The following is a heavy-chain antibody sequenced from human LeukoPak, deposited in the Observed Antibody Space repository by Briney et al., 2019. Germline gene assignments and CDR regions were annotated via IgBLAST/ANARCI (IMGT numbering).Heavy chain of an antibody. D-gene: IGHD2-2*01. CDR1: GFTVSSNY. Sequence: GGSLRLSCAASGFTVSSNYMSWVRQAPGKGLEWVSVIYSGGSTYYADSVKGRFTISRDNSKNTLYLRMNSLRAEDTAVYYCARSTDIVVVPAAMGYWGQGTLVTVSS. CDR2: IYSGGST. CDR3: ARSTDIVVVPAAMGY. V-gene: IGHV3-66*01. J-gene: IGHJ4*02.